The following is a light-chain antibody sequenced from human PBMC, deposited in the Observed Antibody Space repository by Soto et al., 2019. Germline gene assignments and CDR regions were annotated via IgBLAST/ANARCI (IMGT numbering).Light chain of an antibody. CDR2: STS. V-gene: IGKV1-39*01. CDR3: QQTYRTPT. Sequence: IQMTQSPSSLSASVGDRVTITCRASQSIDTYLNWYQQRPGKAPNLLIYSTSTLQSWVPSRFSGSGSGTDFTLTISSLQPEDVATYYCQQTYRTPTFGQGTKV. CDR1: QSIDTY. J-gene: IGKJ1*01.